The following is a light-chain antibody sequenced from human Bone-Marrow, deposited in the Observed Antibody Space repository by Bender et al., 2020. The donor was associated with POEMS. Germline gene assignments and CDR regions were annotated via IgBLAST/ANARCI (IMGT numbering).Light chain of an antibody. J-gene: IGLJ3*02. Sequence: QSALTQPASVSGSPGQSITISCTGASSDVGAYNLVSWYQQHPGKAPKLLIYEVRKRPSGVSNRFSGSKSDNTASLTISGLQAEDEADFYCCSYADNSTWVFGGGTKLTVL. CDR3: CSYADNSTWV. V-gene: IGLV2-23*02. CDR2: EVR. CDR1: SSDVGAYNL.